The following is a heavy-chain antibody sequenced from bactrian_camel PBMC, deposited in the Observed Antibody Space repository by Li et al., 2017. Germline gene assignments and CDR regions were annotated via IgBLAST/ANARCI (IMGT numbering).Heavy chain of an antibody. CDR1: GFTFSSYW. Sequence: HVQLVESGGGLVQPGGSLRLSCAASGFTFSSYWMYWVRQAPGKGLEWVSTIVSNGVTLNYADSVKGRFTISRRNAKNTLYLQMNSLKPEDTAMYYCAARAGYGPADFGYWGQGTQVTVS. V-gene: IGHV3S1*01. D-gene: IGHD5*01. CDR3: AARAGYGPADFGY. J-gene: IGHJ6*01. CDR2: IVSNGVTL.